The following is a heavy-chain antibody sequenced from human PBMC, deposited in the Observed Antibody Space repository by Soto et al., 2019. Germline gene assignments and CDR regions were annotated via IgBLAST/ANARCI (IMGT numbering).Heavy chain of an antibody. CDR2: IIPIFGTA. CDR1: GGTFSSYA. D-gene: IGHD2-15*01. CDR3: ARAGLGCSGGSCYGWFDP. Sequence: QVQLVQSGAEVKKPGSSVKVSCKASGGTFSSYAISWVRQAPGQGLEWMGGIIPIFGTANYAQKFQGRVTITADEFTITAYMELSSLRSEDTAVYYWARAGLGCSGGSCYGWFDPWGQGTLVTVSS. V-gene: IGHV1-69*01. J-gene: IGHJ5*02.